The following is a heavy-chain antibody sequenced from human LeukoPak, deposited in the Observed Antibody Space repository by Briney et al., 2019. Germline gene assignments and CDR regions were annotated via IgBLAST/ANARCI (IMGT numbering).Heavy chain of an antibody. Sequence: PGRSLRLSCAASVSTSSRYALSCVRQAPGKGLEWVSGISNSCGRTYYADFAKRRFTISRDNSKNTLYLQMNSLRAEDTAVYYCAKGDGYNYDNWFDPWGQGTLVTVSS. CDR1: VSTSSRYA. V-gene: IGHV3-23*01. D-gene: IGHD5-24*01. J-gene: IGHJ5*02. CDR2: ISNSCGRT. CDR3: AKGDGYNYDNWFDP.